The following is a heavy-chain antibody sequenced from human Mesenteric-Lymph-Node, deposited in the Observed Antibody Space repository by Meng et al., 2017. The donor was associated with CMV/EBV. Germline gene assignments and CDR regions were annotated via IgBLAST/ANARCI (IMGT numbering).Heavy chain of an antibody. Sequence: GESLKISCAASGFTFSTYWMKWVRQAPGKGLEWVANIKKDGSEKYYVDSVKGRFTISRDNAKNSLYLQMNRLRAEDTAVYYCARDGVVPAADYHYIGMDVWGQGTTVTVSS. CDR3: ARDGVVPAADYHYIGMDV. CDR1: GFTFSTYW. J-gene: IGHJ6*02. V-gene: IGHV3-7*01. CDR2: IKKDGSEK. D-gene: IGHD2-2*01.